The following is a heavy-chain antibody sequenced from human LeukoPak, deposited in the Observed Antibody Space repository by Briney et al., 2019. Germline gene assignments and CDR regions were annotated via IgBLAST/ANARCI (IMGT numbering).Heavy chain of an antibody. CDR2: ISSSSSTI. CDR1: GFTFSSYS. Sequence: PGGSLRLSCAASGFTFSSYSMNWVRQAPGKGLEWVSYISSSSSTIYYADSVKGRFTISRDNAKNSLYLQMNSLRPEDTAVYYCAKSTSQYYYYYMDVWGNGTTVTVSS. D-gene: IGHD5/OR15-5a*01. V-gene: IGHV3-48*04. CDR3: AKSTSQYYYYYMDV. J-gene: IGHJ6*03.